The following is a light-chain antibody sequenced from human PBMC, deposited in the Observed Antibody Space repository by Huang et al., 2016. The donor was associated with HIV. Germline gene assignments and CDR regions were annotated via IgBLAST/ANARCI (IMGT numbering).Light chain of an antibody. V-gene: IGKV3-11*01. Sequence: EIVFIQSPATLSLSPGERLTLSCGASQSIDTYLAWYQQKPGQAPRLVIYDASNKATGVPSRFSGSGCGTDFAITINSLEPRGFAVYCCQQRFNWPLPFGGGTKVEIK. CDR3: QQRFNWPLP. J-gene: IGKJ4*01. CDR2: DAS. CDR1: QSIDTY.